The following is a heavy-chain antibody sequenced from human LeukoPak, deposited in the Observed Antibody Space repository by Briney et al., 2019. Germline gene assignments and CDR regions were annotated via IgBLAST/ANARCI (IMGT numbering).Heavy chain of an antibody. D-gene: IGHD3-3*01. CDR1: GGSFSDYY. V-gene: IGHV4-34*01. J-gene: IGHJ6*03. Sequence: SGTLSLTCGVFGGSFSDYYWNWIRQPPGKGLEWIGEINHGGSSNCNPSLKSRVTISVDTSKNQLSLNLTSVTAADTAVYYCARGRFTIFGAVVRNYYYMDVWGKGTTVTVSS. CDR2: INHGGSS. CDR3: ARGRFTIFGAVVRNYYYMDV.